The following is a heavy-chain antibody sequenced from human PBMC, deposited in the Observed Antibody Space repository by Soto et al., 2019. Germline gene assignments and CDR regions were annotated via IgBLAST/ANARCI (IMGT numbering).Heavy chain of an antibody. V-gene: IGHV1-69*02. J-gene: IGHJ3*02. Sequence: QVQLVQSGAEVKKPGSSVKVSCKASGGTFSSYTISWVRQAPGQGLEGMGRIIPNLGIANYAQKFLGRVTIPANKSTSTANMELSGMGSEDTDVYYRARVLTRHAFDIWGQGTMVTVAS. CDR1: GGTFSSYT. CDR2: IIPNLGIA. CDR3: ARVLTRHAFDI.